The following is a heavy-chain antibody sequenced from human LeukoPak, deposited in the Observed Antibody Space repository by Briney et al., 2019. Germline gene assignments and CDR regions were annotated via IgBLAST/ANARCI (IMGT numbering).Heavy chain of an antibody. CDR2: INPNSGGT. CDR1: GYTFTGYY. CDR3: ARVPPLGVGIGMDV. Sequence: SVKVPCKASGYTFTGYYMHWVRQAPGQALEWMGWINPNSGGTNYAQKFQGRVTMTRDTSISTAYMELSRLRSDDTAVYYCARVPPLGVGIGMDVWGQGTTVTVSS. D-gene: IGHD3-3*01. J-gene: IGHJ6*02. V-gene: IGHV1-2*02.